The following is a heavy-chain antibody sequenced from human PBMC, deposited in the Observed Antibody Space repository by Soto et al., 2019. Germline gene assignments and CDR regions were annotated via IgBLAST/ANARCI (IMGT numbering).Heavy chain of an antibody. D-gene: IGHD3-3*01. Sequence: SVTVSCTVSVETLTDLSMHWVRPAPGKGLEWMGGFDPEDGETIYAQKFQGRVTMTEDTATDTAYMELSSLRSEDTAVYYCATHRSGRFLEWLPEGSLGYWGQGTLVTVSS. CDR1: VETLTDLS. CDR3: ATHRSGRFLEWLPEGSLGY. CDR2: FDPEDGET. V-gene: IGHV1-24*01. J-gene: IGHJ4*02.